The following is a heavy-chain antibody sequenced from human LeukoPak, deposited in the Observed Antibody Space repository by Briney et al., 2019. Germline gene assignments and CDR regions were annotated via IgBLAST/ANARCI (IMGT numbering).Heavy chain of an antibody. CDR3: ARDDWRGSYFSYYFDY. V-gene: IGHV3-74*01. J-gene: IGHJ4*02. CDR1: GLTFSSHW. CDR2: ITNDGSST. D-gene: IGHD1-26*01. Sequence: GGSLRPSCAASGLTFSSHWMHWVRQAPGKGLVWVSRITNDGSSTTYADSVKGRFTISRDNSKNTLYLQMNSLRAEDTAVYYCARDDWRGSYFSYYFDYWGQGTLVTVSS.